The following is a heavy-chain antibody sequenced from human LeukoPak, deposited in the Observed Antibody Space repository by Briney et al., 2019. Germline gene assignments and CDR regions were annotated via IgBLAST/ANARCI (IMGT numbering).Heavy chain of an antibody. V-gene: IGHV1-2*02. CDR3: ARGDTALYFDY. D-gene: IGHD2-15*01. CDR2: INPNSGGT. CDR1: GYTFTGHY. Sequence: ASVKVSCKASGYTFTGHYMHWVRQAPGQGLEWMGWINPNSGGTNYAQKFQGRVTMTRDTSISTAYMELSGLRFDDTAVYYCARGDTALYFDYWAREPWSPSPQ. J-gene: IGHJ4*02.